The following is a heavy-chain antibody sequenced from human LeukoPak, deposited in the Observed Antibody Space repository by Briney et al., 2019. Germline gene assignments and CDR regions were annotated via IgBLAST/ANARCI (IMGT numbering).Heavy chain of an antibody. CDR3: ARGDVAVAGPPYYYYYGMDV. J-gene: IGHJ6*02. V-gene: IGHV3-30*04. D-gene: IGHD6-19*01. CDR2: ISYDGSNK. CDR1: GFTFSSYA. Sequence: PGGSLRLFCAASGFTFSSYAMQWVRPPPGKGLEWVAVISYDGSNKYYADSVKGRFTISRDNSKNTLYLQMNSLRAEDTAVYYCARGDVAVAGPPYYYYYGMDVWGQGTTVTVSS.